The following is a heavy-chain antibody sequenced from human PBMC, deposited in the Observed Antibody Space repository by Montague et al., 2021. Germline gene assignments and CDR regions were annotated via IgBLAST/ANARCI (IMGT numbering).Heavy chain of an antibody. CDR1: GGSTSSNSYC. CDR3: ARSLYCSGGSCYSGFDP. Sequence: SETLSLTCTVSGGSTSSNSYCWAWIRQPPGKGLEYVGTTFNTGSSYYSPSLKSRVTISVDTSKNQFSLRLSAVTAADTAVYYCARSLYCSGGSCYSGFDPWGQGTLVTVSS. V-gene: IGHV4-39*01. CDR2: TFNTGSS. J-gene: IGHJ5*02. D-gene: IGHD2-15*01.